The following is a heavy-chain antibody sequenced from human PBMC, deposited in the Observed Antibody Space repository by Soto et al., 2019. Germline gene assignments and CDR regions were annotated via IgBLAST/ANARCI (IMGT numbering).Heavy chain of an antibody. CDR3: ARRTSSSAGAYYYYYYGMDV. D-gene: IGHD6-6*01. CDR2: ISAYNGNT. V-gene: IGHV1-18*01. CDR1: GYTFTSYG. J-gene: IGHJ6*02. Sequence: ASVKVSCKASGYTFTSYGISWVRQAPGQGLEWMGWISAYNGNTNYAQKLRGRVTMTTDTSTSTAYMELRSLRSDDTAVYYCARRTSSSAGAYYYYYYGMDVWGQGTTVTVSS.